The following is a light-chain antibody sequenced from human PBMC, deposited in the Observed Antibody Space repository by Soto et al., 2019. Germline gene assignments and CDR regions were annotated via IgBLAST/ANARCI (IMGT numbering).Light chain of an antibody. J-gene: IGKJ1*01. Sequence: DIQMTQSPSTLSASAGDRVTISCRASQRVSRWVAWYQQKPGKAPKVLIYDASVLESGAPSRFSGDGDGTEFTLTITSLQPDDLATYYCQQYNNYASWTFGQGTKVDIK. CDR1: QRVSRW. CDR3: QQYNNYASWT. V-gene: IGKV1-5*01. CDR2: DAS.